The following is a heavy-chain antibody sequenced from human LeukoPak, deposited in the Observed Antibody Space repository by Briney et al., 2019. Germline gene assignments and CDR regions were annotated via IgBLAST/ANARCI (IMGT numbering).Heavy chain of an antibody. V-gene: IGHV3-21*01. CDR2: ISSSSSYI. J-gene: IGHJ4*02. CDR3: ARVWDHGDPFDY. CDR1: GFTFSSYS. Sequence: GGSLRLSCAASGFTFSSYSMNWVRQAPGKGLEWVSSISSSSSYIYYADSVKGRFTISRDNAKNSLYLQMDSLRAEDTAVYSCARVWDHGDPFDYWGQGTLVTVSS. D-gene: IGHD4-17*01.